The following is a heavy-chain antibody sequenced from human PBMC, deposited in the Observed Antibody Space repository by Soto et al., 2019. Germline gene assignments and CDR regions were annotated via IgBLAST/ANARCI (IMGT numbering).Heavy chain of an antibody. CDR3: ARAALHCNLFAP. J-gene: IGHJ5*02. CDR2: IIPILGIA. CDR1: GGTFSSYT. D-gene: IGHD6-25*01. V-gene: IGHV1-69*02. Sequence: SSVKVCCKASGGTFSSYTISWVRQAPGQGLEWMGRIIPILGIANYAQKFQGRVTITADKSTSTAYMELSSLRSEDTAVYYCARAALHCNLFAPSGRGSLVTVSS.